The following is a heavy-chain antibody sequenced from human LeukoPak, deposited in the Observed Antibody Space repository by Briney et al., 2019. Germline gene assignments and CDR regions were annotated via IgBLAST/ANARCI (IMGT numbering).Heavy chain of an antibody. Sequence: GGSLRLSCAAPGFTFSSYAMHWVRQAPGKGLEWVAVISYDGSNKYYADSVKGRFTISRDNSKNTLYLQMNSLRAEDTAVYYCARVDYGDYLTVDYWGQGTLVTVSS. CDR1: GFTFSSYA. D-gene: IGHD4-17*01. CDR3: ARVDYGDYLTVDY. V-gene: IGHV3-30-3*01. J-gene: IGHJ4*02. CDR2: ISYDGSNK.